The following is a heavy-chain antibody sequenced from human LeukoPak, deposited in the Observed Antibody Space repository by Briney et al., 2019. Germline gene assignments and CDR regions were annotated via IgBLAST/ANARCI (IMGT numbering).Heavy chain of an antibody. J-gene: IGHJ4*02. CDR2: IYDSEST. V-gene: IGHV4-30-4*08. CDR3: ARERAAYCTGDCHSFDY. Sequence: PSETLSLTCTVSGGSINSSSYYWGWIRQPPEKGVEWIGYIYDSESTYHNPSLRSRVTISIDRSKDQFSLKMTSVTAADTATYFCARERAAYCTGDCHSFDYWGQGILVTVSS. D-gene: IGHD2-21*02. CDR1: GGSINSSSYY.